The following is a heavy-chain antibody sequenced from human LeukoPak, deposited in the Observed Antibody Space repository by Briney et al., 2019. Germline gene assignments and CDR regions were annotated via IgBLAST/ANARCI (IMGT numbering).Heavy chain of an antibody. J-gene: IGHJ6*03. CDR1: GGSFSGYY. CDR2: INHSGST. Sequence: SETLSLTCAVYGGSFSGYYWSWIRQPPGKGLEWIGEINHSGSTNYNPSLKSRVTISVDTSKKQFSLKLSSVTAADTAVYYCAGASRRYYYYYMDVWGKGTTVTVSS. CDR3: AGASRRYYYYYMDV. V-gene: IGHV4-34*01.